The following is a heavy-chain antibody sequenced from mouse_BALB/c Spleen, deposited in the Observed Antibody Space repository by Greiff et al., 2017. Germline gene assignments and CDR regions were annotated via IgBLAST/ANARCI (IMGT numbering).Heavy chain of an antibody. CDR2: ISSGGSYT. CDR1: GFTFSSYA. J-gene: IGHJ4*01. D-gene: IGHD2-10*02. CDR3: ARGYGNYVDFYAMDY. Sequence: EVKVEESGGGLVKPGGSLKLSCAASGFTFSSYAMSWVRQSPEKRLEWVAEISSGGSYTYYPDTVTGRFTISRDNAKNTLYLEMSSLRSEDTAMYYCARGYGNYVDFYAMDYWGQGTSVTVSS. V-gene: IGHV5-9-4*01.